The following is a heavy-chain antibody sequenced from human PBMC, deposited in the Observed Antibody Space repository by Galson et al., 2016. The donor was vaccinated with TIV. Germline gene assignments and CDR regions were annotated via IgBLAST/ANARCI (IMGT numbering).Heavy chain of an antibody. Sequence: SLRLSCAASGFTFSKAWMTWVRQAPGKGLEWVGRIKSKSDAGTTEYAAPVKGRFIISRDDSKGTLFLQMDSLRTEDTAMYYCTTERAYGYNDHWSQGTLVTVSS. V-gene: IGHV3-15*01. CDR3: TTERAYGYNDH. CDR1: GFTFSKAW. J-gene: IGHJ4*02. D-gene: IGHD5-12*01. CDR2: IKSKSDAGTT.